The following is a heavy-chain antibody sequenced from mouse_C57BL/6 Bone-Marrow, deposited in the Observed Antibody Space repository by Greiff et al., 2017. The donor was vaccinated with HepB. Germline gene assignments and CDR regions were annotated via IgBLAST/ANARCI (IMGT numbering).Heavy chain of an antibody. D-gene: IGHD1-1*01. Sequence: EVQLVESGGGLVKPGGSLKLSCAASGFTFSDYGMHWVRQAPEKGLEWVAYISSGSSTIYYADTVKGRFTISRDNAKNTLFLQMTSLRSEDTAMYYCARDGSSSSYWGQGTLVTVSA. J-gene: IGHJ3*01. CDR2: ISSGSSTI. V-gene: IGHV5-17*01. CDR3: ARDGSSSSY. CDR1: GFTFSDYG.